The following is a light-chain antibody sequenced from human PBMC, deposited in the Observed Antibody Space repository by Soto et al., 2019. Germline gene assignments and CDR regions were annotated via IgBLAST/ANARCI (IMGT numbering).Light chain of an antibody. J-gene: IGKJ5*01. CDR2: DAS. CDR3: QQRTSWPIT. CDR1: QSVSSY. V-gene: IGKV3-11*01. Sequence: EIVLTQSPATLSFSPGERATLSCRASQSVSSYLAWYQQKPGQTPRLLIYDASNRATGIPARFSGSGSGTDFTRTIGSRGPEDFAGYYCQQRTSWPITFGQGTRLEIK.